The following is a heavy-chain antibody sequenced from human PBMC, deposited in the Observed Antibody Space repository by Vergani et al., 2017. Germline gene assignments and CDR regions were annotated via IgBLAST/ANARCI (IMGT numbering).Heavy chain of an antibody. V-gene: IGHV4-39*02. CDR3: ARDVLRSGSLIDY. CDR1: GGSISSSSYY. J-gene: IGHJ4*02. D-gene: IGHD3-10*01. Sequence: QLQLQESGPGLVKPSETLSLTCTVSGGSISSSSYYWGWIRQPPGKGLEWIGSIYYSGSTYYNPSLKSRVTISVDTSKNQFSLKLSSVTAADTAVYYCARDVLRSGSLIDYWGQGTLVTVSS. CDR2: IYYSGST.